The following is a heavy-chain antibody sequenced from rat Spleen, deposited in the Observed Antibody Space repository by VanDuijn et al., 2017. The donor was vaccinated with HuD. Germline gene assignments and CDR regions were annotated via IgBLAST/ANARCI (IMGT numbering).Heavy chain of an antibody. D-gene: IGHD2-5*01. CDR2: ISPSGGFT. V-gene: IGHV5-19*01. J-gene: IGHJ3*01. CDR3: VRQDTSGDSNWFTY. Sequence: EVQLVESGGGLVQPGRSMKLSCVASGFAFSTYGMAWVRQAPKKGLEWVASISPSGGFTYYRDSVKGRFTISRNNAKSTLSLQMDSLRSEDTATYYCVRQDTSGDSNWFTYWGQGTLVTVSS. CDR1: GFAFSTYG.